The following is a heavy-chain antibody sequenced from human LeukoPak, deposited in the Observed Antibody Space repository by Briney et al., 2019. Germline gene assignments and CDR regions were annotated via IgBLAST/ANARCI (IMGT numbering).Heavy chain of an antibody. Sequence: WGSLRLSCAASGFTFSDYYMSWIRQAPGKGLEWISYISNSGSNIYYADSVKGRFTISRDNAKNSLFLQMNSLRAEDTAVYYCAGEGYGDYDGDYWGQGTLVTVSS. V-gene: IGHV3-11*01. D-gene: IGHD4-17*01. J-gene: IGHJ4*02. CDR2: ISNSGSNI. CDR3: AGEGYGDYDGDY. CDR1: GFTFSDYY.